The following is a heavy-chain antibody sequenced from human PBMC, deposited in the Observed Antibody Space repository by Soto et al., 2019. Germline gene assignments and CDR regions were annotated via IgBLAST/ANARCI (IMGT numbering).Heavy chain of an antibody. CDR3: ARLTYGDVVVPAARGESAFDI. CDR2: IYYSGST. Sequence: QVQLQESGPGLVKPSETLSLTCTVSGGSISSYYWSWIRQPPGKGLEWIGYIYYSGSTNYNPSLKSRVTISVDTSKNQFSLKLSSVTAADTAVYYCARLTYGDVVVPAARGESAFDIWGQGTMVTVSS. J-gene: IGHJ3*02. V-gene: IGHV4-59*01. D-gene: IGHD2-2*01. CDR1: GGSISSYY.